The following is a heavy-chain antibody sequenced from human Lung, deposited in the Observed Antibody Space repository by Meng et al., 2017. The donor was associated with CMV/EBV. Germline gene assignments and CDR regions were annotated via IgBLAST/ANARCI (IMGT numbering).Heavy chain of an antibody. J-gene: IGHJ4*02. D-gene: IGHD6-19*01. V-gene: IGHV4-4*02. Sequence: QREEWGPGLGKPLGPLSLPCAVPGGSNSRSNWWSWVRQPPGKGLEWIGEIYHSGSTNYNPSLKSRVTISVDKSKNQFSLKLSSVTAADTAVYYCASFPPPGKQWLVTDYWGQGTLVTVSS. CDR1: GGSNSRSNW. CDR3: ASFPPPGKQWLVTDY. CDR2: IYHSGST.